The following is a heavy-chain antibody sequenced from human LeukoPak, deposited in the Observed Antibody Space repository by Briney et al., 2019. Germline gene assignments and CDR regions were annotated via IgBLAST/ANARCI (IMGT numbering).Heavy chain of an antibody. Sequence: GGSLRLSCAASGFTFSSYAMSWVRQAPGKGLEWVSGISGSGGSTYYADSVKGRFTISRDNAKNSLYLQMNSLRAEDTAVYYCARDRGLRFLEWLRDDAFDIWGQGTMVTVSS. CDR3: ARDRGLRFLEWLRDDAFDI. D-gene: IGHD3-3*01. CDR2: ISGSGGST. J-gene: IGHJ3*02. V-gene: IGHV3-23*01. CDR1: GFTFSSYA.